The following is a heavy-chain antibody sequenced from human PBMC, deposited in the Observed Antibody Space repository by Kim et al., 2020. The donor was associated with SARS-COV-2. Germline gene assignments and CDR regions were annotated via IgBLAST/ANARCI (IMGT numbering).Heavy chain of an antibody. CDR3: ARLGLVPRGTDY. Sequence: SETLSLTCTVSGGSISSDNYYWGWIRQPPGKGLEWIGSIYYSGSTYYNPSLKSRVAISVDTSKTQFSLKVTSVTAADTAVYYCARLGLVPRGTDYWGQGSQVTVSS. CDR1: GGSISSDNYY. V-gene: IGHV4-39*01. D-gene: IGHD6-13*01. CDR2: IYYSGST. J-gene: IGHJ4*02.